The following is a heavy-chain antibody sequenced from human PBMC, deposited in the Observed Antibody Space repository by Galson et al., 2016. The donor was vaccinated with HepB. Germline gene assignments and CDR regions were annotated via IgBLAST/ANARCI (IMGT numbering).Heavy chain of an antibody. CDR1: GFTFSSHW. V-gene: IGHV3-74*01. CDR2: INTDGSST. Sequence: SLRLSCAASGFTFSSHWMHWVRQAPGKGLGWVSRINTDGSSTSYADSVKGRFTISRDNAKNTLYLQMNSLRDEDTAVYYCAKDHGNRWLNNWFDPWGQGTLVTVSS. J-gene: IGHJ5*02. CDR3: AKDHGNRWLNNWFDP. D-gene: IGHD6-19*01.